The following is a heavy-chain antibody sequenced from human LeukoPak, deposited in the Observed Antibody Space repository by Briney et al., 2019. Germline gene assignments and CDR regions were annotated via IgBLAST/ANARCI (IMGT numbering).Heavy chain of an antibody. Sequence: PGGSLRLSCAASGFTFSSYWMSWVRQAPGKGLEWVANIKQDGSEKYYVDSVKGRFTISRDNSKNTLYLQMNSLRAEDTAVYYCAKGSFDWLFDYWGQGTLVTVSS. V-gene: IGHV3-7*01. CDR1: GFTFSSYW. CDR2: IKQDGSEK. D-gene: IGHD3-9*01. CDR3: AKGSFDWLFDY. J-gene: IGHJ4*02.